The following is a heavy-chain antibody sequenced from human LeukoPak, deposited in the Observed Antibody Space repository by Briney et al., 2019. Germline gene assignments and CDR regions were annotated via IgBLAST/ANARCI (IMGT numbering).Heavy chain of an antibody. CDR1: GYPFTSYG. CDR2: INAYNGNT. V-gene: IGHV1-18*04. Sequence: GSVKVSFKASGYPFTSYGISWVRPAPGQGLGGMGWINAYNGNTNYAQKLQGRVTMTTDTSTSTAYMELRSLRSDDTAVYYCARDELTYYDILTGYYRESMRFDPWGQGTLVTVSS. CDR3: ARDELTYYDILTGYYRESMRFDP. D-gene: IGHD3-9*01. J-gene: IGHJ5*02.